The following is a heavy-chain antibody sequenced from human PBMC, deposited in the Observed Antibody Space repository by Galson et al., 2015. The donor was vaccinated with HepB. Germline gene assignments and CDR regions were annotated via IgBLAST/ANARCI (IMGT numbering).Heavy chain of an antibody. CDR3: VQRSSGWYLV. CDR2: INSDGVGT. CDR1: GFTFSNYA. Sequence: SLRLYCAASGFTFSNYAMHWVRQAPGKGLEYVSGINSDGVGTYYLDSVKGRFTVSRDNSKNALYLQMSGLRTDDTAVYYCVQRSSGWYLVWGQGTLVTVSS. V-gene: IGHV3-64D*06. D-gene: IGHD6-19*01. J-gene: IGHJ4*02.